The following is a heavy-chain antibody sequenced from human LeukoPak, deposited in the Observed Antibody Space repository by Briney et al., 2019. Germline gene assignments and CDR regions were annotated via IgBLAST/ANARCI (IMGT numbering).Heavy chain of an antibody. J-gene: IGHJ4*02. D-gene: IGHD3-9*01. CDR3: ARDFAYYDILTGFGEYYFDY. Sequence: GGSLRLSCAASGFTFSSYWMHWVRRAPGKGLVWVSRINSDGSSTSYADSVKGRFTISRDNAKNTLYLQMNSLRAEDTAVYYCARDFAYYDILTGFGEYYFDYWGQGTLVTVSS. CDR2: INSDGSST. CDR1: GFTFSSYW. V-gene: IGHV3-74*01.